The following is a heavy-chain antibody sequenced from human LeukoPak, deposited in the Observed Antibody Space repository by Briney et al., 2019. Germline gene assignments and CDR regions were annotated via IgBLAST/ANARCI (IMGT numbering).Heavy chain of an antibody. CDR3: AKESGISEFDY. D-gene: IGHD1-26*01. J-gene: IGHJ4*02. CDR1: GFTFSNYA. CDR2: IKGNGNGR. V-gene: IGHV3-23*01. Sequence: GGSLRLSCAASGFTFSNYAMGWVRQAPGKGLEWVATIKGNGNGRYYADSVKGRFTISRDNSKNTLYLQMNSLRAEDTAVYYCAKESGISEFDYWGQGTLVTVSS.